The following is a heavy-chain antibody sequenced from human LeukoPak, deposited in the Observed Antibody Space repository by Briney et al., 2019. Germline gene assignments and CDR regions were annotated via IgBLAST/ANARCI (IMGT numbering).Heavy chain of an antibody. J-gene: IGHJ4*02. Sequence: SETLSLTCTVSGGSISSYYWSWIRQPAGKGLEWIGRIYTSGSTNYNPSLKSRVTMSVDTSKNQFSLKLSSVTAADTAVYYCARVRAVAGKVYFDYWGQGTLVTVSS. V-gene: IGHV4-4*07. CDR1: GGSISSYY. D-gene: IGHD6-19*01. CDR2: IYTSGST. CDR3: ARVRAVAGKVYFDY.